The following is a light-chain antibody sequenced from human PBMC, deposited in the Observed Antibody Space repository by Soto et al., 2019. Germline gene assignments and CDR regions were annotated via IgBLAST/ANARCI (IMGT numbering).Light chain of an antibody. J-gene: IGKJ4*01. CDR1: QSVSSNY. CDR3: QQYGRSSLA. CDR2: GAS. Sequence: EIVLTQSPGTLSLSPGERATLSCRASQSVSSNYLACYQQKRGQAPRLLIYGASSRATGTPDRFSGSGSGTAFTLTISRLEPEDFAIYYWQQYGRSSLAFGGGTKVEIK. V-gene: IGKV3-20*01.